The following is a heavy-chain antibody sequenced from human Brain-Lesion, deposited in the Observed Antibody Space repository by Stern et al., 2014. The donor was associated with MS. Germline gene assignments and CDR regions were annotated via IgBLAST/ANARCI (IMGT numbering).Heavy chain of an antibody. D-gene: IGHD3-3*01. CDR3: ARDQRGITIFGVVTDYYYLGMDV. V-gene: IGHV1-2*02. CDR2: INPNTGGT. CDR1: GYIFTGYY. J-gene: IGHJ6*02. Sequence: VQLVESGDEVKKPGASVKVSCKTSGYIFTGYYIHWVRQAPGQGLEWMAWINPNTGGTKYAQKFQGKVHLSRETTISTAYVELSSLTSDDTDVYYCARDQRGITIFGVVTDYYYLGMDVWGQGTTVTVSS.